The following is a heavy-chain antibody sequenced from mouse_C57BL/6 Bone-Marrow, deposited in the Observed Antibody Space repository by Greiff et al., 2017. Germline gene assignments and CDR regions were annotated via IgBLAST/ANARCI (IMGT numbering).Heavy chain of an antibody. CDR2: IDPSDSYT. CDR1: GYTFTSYW. Sequence: VQLQQPGAELVKPGASVKLSCKASGYTFTSYWMQWVKQRPGQGLEWIGEIDPSDSYTNYNQKFKGKATLTVDTSSSTAYMQLSSLTSEDSAVYYCARLGAVVARGGYYAMDYWGQGTSVTVSS. J-gene: IGHJ4*01. D-gene: IGHD1-1*01. V-gene: IGHV1-50*01. CDR3: ARLGAVVARGGYYAMDY.